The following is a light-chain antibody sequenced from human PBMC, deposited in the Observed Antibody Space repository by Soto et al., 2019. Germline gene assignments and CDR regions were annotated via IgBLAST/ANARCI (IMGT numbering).Light chain of an antibody. CDR3: TSYAGTSIV. CDR1: SSDVGAYKY. J-gene: IGLJ1*01. V-gene: IGLV2-8*01. Sequence: QSALTQPPSASGSPGQSVTISCTGTSSDVGAYKYVSWYQQHPGKAPKLIIYEVSERPSGVPDRFSGSKSGNTASLTVSGLQAEDEADYYCTSYAGTSIVFGTGTKATVL. CDR2: EVS.